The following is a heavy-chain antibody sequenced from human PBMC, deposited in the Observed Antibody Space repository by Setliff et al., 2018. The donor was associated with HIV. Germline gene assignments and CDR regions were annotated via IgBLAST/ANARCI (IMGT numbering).Heavy chain of an antibody. CDR2: GYYSGIT. Sequence: ETLSLTCSVSGGSISNYYWSWIRQPPGKGLEWIGCGYYSGITHYDPSLKSRVSISVDASKNQFSLRLNSVTVADTAVYFCARSSRGSLRDLDYWGPGTLVTVSS. CDR1: GGSISNYY. V-gene: IGHV4-59*08. CDR3: ARSSRGSLRDLDY. D-gene: IGHD2-21*02. J-gene: IGHJ4*02.